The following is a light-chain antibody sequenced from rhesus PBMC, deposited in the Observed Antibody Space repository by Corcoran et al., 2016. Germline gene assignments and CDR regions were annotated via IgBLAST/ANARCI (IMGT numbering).Light chain of an antibody. Sequence: EIVMTQSPATLSLSPGETATLSCRASQSVGSYLAWYQQKPGQAPKHLVHSAYLRATGIPDLFSGSGSRTDFTLTISSLEPEDVGVYHCQQYNDLLWTFGQGTKVEIK. CDR3: QQYNDLLWT. CDR1: QSVGSY. V-gene: IGKV3-40*01. CDR2: SAY. J-gene: IGKJ1*01.